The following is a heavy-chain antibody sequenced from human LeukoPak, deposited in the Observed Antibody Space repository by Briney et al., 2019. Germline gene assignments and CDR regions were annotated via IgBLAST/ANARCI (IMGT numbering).Heavy chain of an antibody. V-gene: IGHV1-69*06. CDR2: IIPIFGTA. CDR1: GGTFSSYA. CDR3: ARGLNSGGYYYGY. D-gene: IGHD3-22*01. Sequence: VASVKVSCKASGGTFSSYAISWVRQAPGQGLEWMGGIIPIFGTANYAQNFQGRVTITADKSTSTAYMELSSLRSEDTAVYYCARGLNSGGYYYGYWGQGTLVTVSS. J-gene: IGHJ4*02.